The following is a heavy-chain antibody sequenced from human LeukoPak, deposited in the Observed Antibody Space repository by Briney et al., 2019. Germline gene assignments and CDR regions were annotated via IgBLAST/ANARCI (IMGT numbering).Heavy chain of an antibody. CDR3: ARGGGYYTPYYYYYMDV. D-gene: IGHD3-3*01. J-gene: IGHJ6*03. CDR1: GYTFTSYG. CDR2: IIPIFGTA. Sequence: SVKVSCKASGYTFTSYGISWVRQAPGQGLEWMGGIIPIFGTANYAQKFQGRVTITADESTSTAYTELSSLRSEDTAVYYCARGGGYYTPYYYYYMDVWGKGTTVTVSS. V-gene: IGHV1-69*13.